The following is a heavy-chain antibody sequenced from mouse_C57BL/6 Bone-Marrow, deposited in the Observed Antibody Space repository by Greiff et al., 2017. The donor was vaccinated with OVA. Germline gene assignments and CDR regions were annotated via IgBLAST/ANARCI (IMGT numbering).Heavy chain of an antibody. V-gene: IGHV1-81*01. CDR3: ARSRYYYGTLYFDV. CDR1: GYTFTSYG. Sequence: VQLKQSGAELARPGASVKLSCKASGYTFTSYGISWVKQRTGQGLEWIGEIYPRSGNTYYNEKFKGKATLTADKSSSTAYMELRSLTSEDSAVYFCARSRYYYGTLYFDVWGTGTTVTVSS. D-gene: IGHD1-1*01. CDR2: IYPRSGNT. J-gene: IGHJ1*03.